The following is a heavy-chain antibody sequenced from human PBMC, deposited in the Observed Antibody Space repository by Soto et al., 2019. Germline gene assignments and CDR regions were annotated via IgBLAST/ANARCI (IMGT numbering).Heavy chain of an antibody. CDR3: ARRYYHSQRKYGVEL. J-gene: IGHJ6*02. D-gene: IGHD3-10*01. V-gene: IGHV4-39*01. Sequence: PSETLSLTCTFCVCSIGSGSYDWSFIRQPPWKGLEWIGSISYIGNTFYNPSLNSRGTISVDKPKNQFYLKLSAVTAADRAVYYCARRYYHSQRKYGVELWGQGTTVNVSS. CDR1: VCSIGSGSYD. CDR2: ISYIGNT.